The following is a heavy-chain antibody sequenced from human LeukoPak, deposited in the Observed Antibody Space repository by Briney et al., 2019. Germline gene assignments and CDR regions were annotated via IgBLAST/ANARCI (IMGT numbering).Heavy chain of an antibody. CDR1: GYTFTGYY. D-gene: IGHD2-2*02. J-gene: IGHJ4*02. CDR2: INPNSGGT. V-gene: IGHV1-2*02. CDR3: ARDSVPAAINPTFGSVDY. Sequence: ASVKVSCKASGYTFTGYYMHWVRQAPGQGLEWMGWINPNSGGTNYAQKFQRRVTMTRDTSISTAYMELSRLRSDDTAVYYCARDSVPAAINPTFGSVDYWGQGTLVTVSS.